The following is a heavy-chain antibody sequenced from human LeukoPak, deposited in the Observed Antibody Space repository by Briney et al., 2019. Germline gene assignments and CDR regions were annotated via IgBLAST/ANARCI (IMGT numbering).Heavy chain of an antibody. Sequence: PSETLSLTCSVSGGSVSDFDWGWIRQSPGKGLEWIGYIYYGGSTTYSPSLKSRVSISRDTSRNQLSLKLTSMPAADTAGYYCARNGGSRFFYMDIWGEGATVSVS. V-gene: IGHV4-59*02. J-gene: IGHJ6*03. CDR1: GGSVSDFD. CDR2: IYYGGST. CDR3: ARNGGSRFFYMDI. D-gene: IGHD3-16*01.